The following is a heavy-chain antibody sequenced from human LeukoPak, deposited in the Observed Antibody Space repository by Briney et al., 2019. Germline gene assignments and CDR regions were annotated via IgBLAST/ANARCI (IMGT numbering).Heavy chain of an antibody. V-gene: IGHV3-21*04. Sequence: GGSLRLSCAASGFTFSSYSMNWVRQAPGKGLEWVSSISSSSSYIYYADSVKGRFTISRDNAKNSLYLQMNSLRAEDTAVYYCAKIRGGFLREIDYWGQGTLVTVSS. CDR1: GFTFSSYS. CDR3: AKIRGGFLREIDY. CDR2: ISSSSSYI. D-gene: IGHD5-12*01. J-gene: IGHJ4*02.